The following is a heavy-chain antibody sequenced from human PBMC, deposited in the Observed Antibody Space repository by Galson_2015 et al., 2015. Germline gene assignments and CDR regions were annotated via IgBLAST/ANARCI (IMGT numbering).Heavy chain of an antibody. Sequence: SLRLSCAASGFTFSRYSMSWVRQAPGKGLEWVSGIIDGGGGTTYYTDSVKGRFTISRDDSRNTVYLQMNSLRAEDTAMYYCAKDYGNCNGGYCYSTIFEYWGQGTLVTVSS. V-gene: IGHV3-23*01. D-gene: IGHD2-15*01. CDR2: IIDGGGGTT. CDR1: GFTFSRYS. CDR3: AKDYGNCNGGYCYSTIFEY. J-gene: IGHJ4*02.